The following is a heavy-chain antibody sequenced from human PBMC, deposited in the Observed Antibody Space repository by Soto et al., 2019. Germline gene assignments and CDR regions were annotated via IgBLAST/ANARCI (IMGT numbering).Heavy chain of an antibody. J-gene: IGHJ6*02. CDR2: ISSSSSYI. V-gene: IGHV3-21*01. Sequence: EVQLVESGGGLVKPGGSLRLSCAASGFTFSSYSMNWVRQAPGKGLEWVSSISSSSSYIYYADSVKGRFTISRDNAKNSLYLQINSLGAEDTAVYYCARDSYYGSGGDYGMDVWGQGTTVTVSS. CDR3: ARDSYYGSGGDYGMDV. CDR1: GFTFSSYS. D-gene: IGHD3-10*01.